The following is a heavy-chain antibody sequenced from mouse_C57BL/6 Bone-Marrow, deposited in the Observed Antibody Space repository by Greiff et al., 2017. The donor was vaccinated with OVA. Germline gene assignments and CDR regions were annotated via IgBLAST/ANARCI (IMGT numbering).Heavy chain of an antibody. CDR3: TRYYYGSSWYFDV. Sequence: QVQLQQSGAELVRPGASVTLSCKASGYTFTDYEMHWVKQTPLHGLEWIGAIDPETGGTAYNQKFKGKAILTADKSSSTAYMELRSLTSEDSAVYYCTRYYYGSSWYFDVWGTGTTVTVSS. V-gene: IGHV1-15*01. D-gene: IGHD1-1*01. CDR1: GYTFTDYE. J-gene: IGHJ1*03. CDR2: IDPETGGT.